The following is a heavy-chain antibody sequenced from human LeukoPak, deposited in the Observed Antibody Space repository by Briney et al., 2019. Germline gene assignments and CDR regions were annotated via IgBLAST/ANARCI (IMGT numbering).Heavy chain of an antibody. V-gene: IGHV3-49*03. D-gene: IGHD4-11*01. Sequence: GGSLRLSCTGSGFTFGDYAMSWFRQAPGKGLEWVGFIRGKGSGGSTEYAASVKGRFTISRDDSRSMAYLQMDGLRTEDTAVYYCTRERDYTDEYWGQGTLVTVSS. CDR2: IRGKGSGGST. CDR1: GFTFGDYA. CDR3: TRERDYTDEY. J-gene: IGHJ4*02.